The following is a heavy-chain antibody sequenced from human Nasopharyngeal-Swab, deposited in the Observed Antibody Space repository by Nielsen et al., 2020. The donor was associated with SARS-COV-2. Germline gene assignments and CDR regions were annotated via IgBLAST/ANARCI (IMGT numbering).Heavy chain of an antibody. CDR2: INHSGST. CDR1: GGSFSGYY. CDR3: ARGTQIYSSGYSYYCYMDV. Sequence: SETLSLTCAVYGGSFSGYYWSWIRQPPGKGLEWIGEINHSGSTNYNPSLKSRVTISVDTSKNQFSLKLSSVTAADTAVYYCARGTQIYSSGYSYYCYMDVWGKGTTVTVSS. J-gene: IGHJ6*03. V-gene: IGHV4-34*01. D-gene: IGHD3-22*01.